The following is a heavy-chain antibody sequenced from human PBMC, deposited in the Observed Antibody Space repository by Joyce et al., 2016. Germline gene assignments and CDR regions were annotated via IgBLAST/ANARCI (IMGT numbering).Heavy chain of an antibody. CDR3: ASGFNFKGRSFFDY. D-gene: IGHD3-10*01. Sequence: QLQLQESGSGLVKPSQTLSLTCAVSGASVSSGGYSWSWIRQPPGKGLEWIGYIYQNESTYHNPSLKSRVTISVDRSKNQFSLKLASVTAADTAVYYCASGFNFKGRSFFDYWGQGALVTVSS. J-gene: IGHJ4*02. V-gene: IGHV4-30-2*01. CDR1: GASVSSGGYS. CDR2: IYQNEST.